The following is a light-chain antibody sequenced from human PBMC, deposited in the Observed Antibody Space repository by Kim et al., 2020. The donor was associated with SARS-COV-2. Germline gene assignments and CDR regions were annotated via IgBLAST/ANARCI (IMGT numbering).Light chain of an antibody. Sequence: EIVMTQSPATLSVSPGGRATLSCRASQTVRSNLAWYQQKPGQAPRLLIYGASTRATGVPARFSGSGSGTQFTLTINSLQSEDFAVYYCQKYNKWPPVTFGQGTTVDIK. V-gene: IGKV3-15*01. J-gene: IGKJ1*01. CDR2: GAS. CDR3: QKYNKWPPVT. CDR1: QTVRSN.